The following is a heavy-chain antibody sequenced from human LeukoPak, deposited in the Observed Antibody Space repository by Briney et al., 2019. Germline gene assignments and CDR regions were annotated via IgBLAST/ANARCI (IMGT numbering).Heavy chain of an antibody. V-gene: IGHV3-13*04. CDR2: VGNDGHT. CDR3: LAGGDY. J-gene: IGHJ4*02. Sequence: GGSLRLSCAASGFTFSSYGMHWVRQATGKGLEWVSAVGNDGHTCYAGSVKGRFAISRENAKNSVYLQMNNLRAGDTAVYYCLAGGDYWGQGTLVTVSS. CDR1: GFTFSSYG.